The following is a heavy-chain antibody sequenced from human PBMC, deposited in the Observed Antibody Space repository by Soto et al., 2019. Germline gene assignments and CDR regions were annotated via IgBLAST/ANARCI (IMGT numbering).Heavy chain of an antibody. Sequence: QVQLQESGPGLVKPSGTLSLTCAVSGGSISSSNWWSWVRQPPGKGLEWIGEIYHSGSTNYNPSLKSRVTISVDKSKNQFSITLSSVTAADTAVYYCAGYPACGVVAAAYYYYGMDVWGQGTTVTVSS. D-gene: IGHD2-2*01. CDR2: IYHSGST. V-gene: IGHV4-4*02. CDR3: AGYPACGVVAAAYYYYGMDV. CDR1: GGSISSSNW. J-gene: IGHJ6*02.